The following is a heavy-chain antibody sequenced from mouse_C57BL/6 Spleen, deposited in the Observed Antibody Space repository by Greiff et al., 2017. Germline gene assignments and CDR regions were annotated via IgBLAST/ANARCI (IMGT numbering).Heavy chain of an antibody. Sequence: QVQLQQSGAELARPGASVKLSCKASGYTFTSYGISWVKQRPGQGLEWIGEIYPRSGNTYYNEKFKGKAILTADKSSSTAYMELRSLTSEDSAVYFCARAGGGAMDYWGQGTSVTVSS. J-gene: IGHJ4*01. CDR2: IYPRSGNT. CDR1: GYTFTSYG. CDR3: ARAGGGAMDY. V-gene: IGHV1-81*01. D-gene: IGHD1-1*02.